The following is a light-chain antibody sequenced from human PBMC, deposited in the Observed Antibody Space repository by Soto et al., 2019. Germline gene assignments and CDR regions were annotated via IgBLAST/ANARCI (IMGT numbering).Light chain of an antibody. CDR2: TAS. CDR1: QGISSY. J-gene: IGKJ5*01. CDR3: QQRSSYPIT. Sequence: DIQLTQSPSFLSASVGDGITISCRASQGISSYLAWYQQKPGKAPKLLIHTASTLQSGVPSRFSGSGAGAEFTLTISSLQPEDFATYYCQQRSSYPITFGKGTRLEIK. V-gene: IGKV1-9*01.